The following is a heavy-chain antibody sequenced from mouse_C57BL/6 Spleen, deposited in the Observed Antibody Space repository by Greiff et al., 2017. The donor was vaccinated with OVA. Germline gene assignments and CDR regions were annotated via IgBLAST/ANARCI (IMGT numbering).Heavy chain of an antibody. CDR2: ISNGGDNT. J-gene: IGHJ4*01. D-gene: IGHD3-3*01. CDR1: GFTFSDYY. Sequence: EVMLVESGGGLVQPGGSLKLSCAASGFTFSDYYMYWVRQTPEKRLEWVAFISNGGDNTYYPDTVKGRFTISRDNAKNTLYLQMSRLKSEDTAMYYCARQDNYVMDYWGQGTSVTVSS. CDR3: ARQDNYVMDY. V-gene: IGHV5-12*01.